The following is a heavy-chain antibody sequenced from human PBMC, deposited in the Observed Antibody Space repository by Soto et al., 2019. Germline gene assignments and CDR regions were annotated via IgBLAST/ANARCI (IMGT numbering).Heavy chain of an antibody. CDR3: GAGTSMNTGDR. D-gene: IGHD4-4*01. V-gene: IGHV1-69*01. CDR2: TTPIIGTV. Sequence: QVQLVQSGAEVKRPGSSVKVSCKASGDTLSSYAINWVRQVPGQGLEWMGGTTPIIGTVDYGQKFQGRVKISVEDPTATPDREMGSRRPEHTAVYYCGAGTSMNTGDRRGQGALV. CDR1: GDTLSSYA. J-gene: IGHJ4*02.